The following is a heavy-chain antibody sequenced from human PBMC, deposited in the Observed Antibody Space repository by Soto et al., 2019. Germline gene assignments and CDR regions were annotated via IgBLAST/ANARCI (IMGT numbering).Heavy chain of an antibody. Sequence: EVHLVESGGGLVQPGGSLRLSCAASGFTFSTYWMHWVRQAPGKGLVWVSRINADGTTTTYADSVKGRFTISRDNAKNTWYLQMNSLRAEDTAVYFCATVATHSYNWVDPWGQGTLVTISS. CDR3: ATVATHSYNWVDP. CDR1: GFTFSTYW. J-gene: IGHJ5*02. CDR2: INADGTTT. D-gene: IGHD3-3*02. V-gene: IGHV3-74*01.